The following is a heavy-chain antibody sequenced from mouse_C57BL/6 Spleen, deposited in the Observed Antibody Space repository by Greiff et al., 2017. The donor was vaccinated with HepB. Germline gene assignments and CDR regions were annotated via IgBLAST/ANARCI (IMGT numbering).Heavy chain of an antibody. V-gene: IGHV10-1*01. J-gene: IGHJ4*01. CDR3: VRHGDYGNYAMDY. Sequence: EVMLVESGGGLVQPKGSLKLSCAASGFSFNTYAMNWVRQAPGKGLEWVARIRSKSNNYATYYADSVKDRFTISRDDSESMLYLQMNNLKTEDTAMYYCVRHGDYGNYAMDYWGQGTSVTVSS. CDR2: IRSKSNNYAT. CDR1: GFSFNTYA. D-gene: IGHD1-1*01.